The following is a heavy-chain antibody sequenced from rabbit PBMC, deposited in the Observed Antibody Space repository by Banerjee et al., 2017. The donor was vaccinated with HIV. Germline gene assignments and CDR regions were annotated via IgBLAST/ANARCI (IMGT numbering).Heavy chain of an antibody. V-gene: IGHV1S43*01. J-gene: IGHJ6*01. D-gene: IGHD6-1*01. CDR1: GFSVSSGYD. CDR2: IYTGSSGST. Sequence: QQLVESGGGLVTPGGTLTLTCKASGFSVSSGYDTCMVRQAPGQGVEWLAFIYTGSSGSTYYASWVNGRFTISRSTSLNTVDLKMTSLTAADTATYFCAREKLTYGYGDFIYALDLWGPGTLVTVS. CDR3: AREKLTYGYGDFIYALDL.